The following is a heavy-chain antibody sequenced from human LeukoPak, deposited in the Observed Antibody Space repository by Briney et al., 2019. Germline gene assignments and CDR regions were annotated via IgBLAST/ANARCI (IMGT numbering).Heavy chain of an antibody. V-gene: IGHV4-34*01. CDR2: INHSGST. Sequence: PSETLSLTCAVYGGSFSGYYWSWIRQPPGKGLEWIGEINHSGSTNYNPSLKSRVTISVDTSENQFSLKLSSVTAADTAVYYCARDPRMGGHEMSSHSSSYFDYWGQGTLVTVSS. CDR3: ARDPRMGGHEMSSHSSSYFDY. CDR1: GGSFSGYY. J-gene: IGHJ4*02. D-gene: IGHD2-15*01.